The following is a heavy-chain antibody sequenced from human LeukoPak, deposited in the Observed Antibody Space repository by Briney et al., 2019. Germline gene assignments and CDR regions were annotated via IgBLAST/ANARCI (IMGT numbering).Heavy chain of an antibody. CDR1: GGSISSYY. J-gene: IGHJ3*02. CDR2: IYYSGST. CDR3: ARDSGYSYGFLDAFDI. V-gene: IGHV4-59*01. D-gene: IGHD5-18*01. Sequence: SETLSLTCTVSGGSISSYYWSWIRQPPGKGLEWIGYIYYSGSTNYNPSLKSRVTISVDTSKNQFSLKLSSVTAADTAVYYCARDSGYSYGFLDAFDIWGQGTMVTVSS.